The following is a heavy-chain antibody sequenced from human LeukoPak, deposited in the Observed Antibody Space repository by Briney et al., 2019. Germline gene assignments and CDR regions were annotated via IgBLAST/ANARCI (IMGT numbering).Heavy chain of an antibody. CDR1: GGSISSGGYY. Sequence: SETLSLTCTVSGGSISSGGYYWSWIRQHPGKGLEWIGYIYYSGGTNYNPSLKSRVTISVDTSKNQFSLKLSSVTAADTAVYYCARGSIRFEPSKGTTGTSGIDAFDIWGQGTMVTVSS. CDR2: IYYSGGT. D-gene: IGHD1-1*01. CDR3: ARGSIRFEPSKGTTGTSGIDAFDI. J-gene: IGHJ3*02. V-gene: IGHV4-61*08.